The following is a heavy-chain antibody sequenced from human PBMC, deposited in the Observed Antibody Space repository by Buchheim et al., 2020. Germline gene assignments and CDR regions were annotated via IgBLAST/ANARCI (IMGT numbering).Heavy chain of an antibody. CDR3: ARAIAAAGHYYYYYYYMDV. V-gene: IGHV1-8*01. D-gene: IGHD6-13*01. Sequence: QVQLVQSGAEVKKPGASVKVSCKASGYTFTSYDINWVRQATGQGLEWMGWMNPNSGNTGYAQKFQGRVTMTRNTSISTAYMELSSLRSEDTAVYYCARAIAAAGHYYYYYYYMDVWGKGNT. CDR2: MNPNSGNT. CDR1: GYTFTSYD. J-gene: IGHJ6*03.